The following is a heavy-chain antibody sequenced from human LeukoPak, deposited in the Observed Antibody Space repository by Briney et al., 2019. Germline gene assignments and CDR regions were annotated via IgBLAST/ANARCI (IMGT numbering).Heavy chain of an antibody. Sequence: SETLSLTCTVSGGSISSSSYYWGWIRQPPGKGLEWIGSIYYSGSTYYNPSLKSRVTVSVDTSKNQFSLKLSSVTAADTAVYYCAREGHESSGYYFDAFDIWGQGTMVTVSS. CDR3: AREGHESSGYYFDAFDI. D-gene: IGHD3-22*01. CDR2: IYYSGST. CDR1: GGSISSSSYY. V-gene: IGHV4-39*07. J-gene: IGHJ3*02.